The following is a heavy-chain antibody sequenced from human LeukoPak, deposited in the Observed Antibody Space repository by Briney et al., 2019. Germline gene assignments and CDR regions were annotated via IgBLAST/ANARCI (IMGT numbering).Heavy chain of an antibody. Sequence: PGGSLRLSCAASGFTFSSYGIHWVRQAPGKGLEWVAVISYDGKNKYYVDSVKGRFTISRDNSKNTIYLQMNSLRAEDTALYYCAKAAAAPGFDFWGQGTLVTVSS. CDR2: ISYDGKNK. J-gene: IGHJ4*02. CDR1: GFTFSSYG. V-gene: IGHV3-30*18. CDR3: AKAAAAPGFDF. D-gene: IGHD6-13*01.